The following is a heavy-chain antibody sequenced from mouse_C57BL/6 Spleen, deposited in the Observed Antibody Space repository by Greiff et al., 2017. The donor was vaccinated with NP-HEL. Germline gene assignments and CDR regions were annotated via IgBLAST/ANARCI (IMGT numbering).Heavy chain of an antibody. Sequence: QVQLQQPGAELVMPGASVKLSCKASGYTFTSYWMHWVKQRPGQGLEWIGEIDPSDSYTNYNQKFKGKSTLTVDKSSSTAYMELNSLTSEDSAVYYCARGGTVEGGALAMDYWGQGTSVTVSS. D-gene: IGHD1-1*01. V-gene: IGHV1-69*01. CDR3: ARGGTVEGGALAMDY. CDR1: GYTFTSYW. CDR2: IDPSDSYT. J-gene: IGHJ4*01.